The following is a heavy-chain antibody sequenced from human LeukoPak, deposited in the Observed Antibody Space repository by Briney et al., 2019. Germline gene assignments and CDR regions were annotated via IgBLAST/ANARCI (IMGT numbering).Heavy chain of an antibody. J-gene: IGHJ4*02. Sequence: QPGGSLRLSCAASGFTFSSYAMSWVRQAPGKGLDWVSAISGSGGNTYYADSVKGRFTISRDNSKNTLYLQMNSLRPEDTAVYYCAKDASKGGADYYSDYWGQGTLVTVS. V-gene: IGHV3-23*01. CDR2: ISGSGGNT. D-gene: IGHD3-16*01. CDR3: AKDASKGGADYYSDY. CDR1: GFTFSSYA.